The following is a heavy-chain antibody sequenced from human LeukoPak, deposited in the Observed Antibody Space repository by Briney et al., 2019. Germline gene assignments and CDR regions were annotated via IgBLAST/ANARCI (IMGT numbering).Heavy chain of an antibody. CDR2: ISGGGSDT. Sequence: GGSRRLSCAVSGFTFSGHGMHWVRQVPGKGLEWVASISGGGSDTYNEDAVKGRFTISRDNYKSTLSLQMNSLRAEDTAVYYCAKGGAYGSGSYCDYWGQGTLVTVSS. V-gene: IGHV3-23*02. D-gene: IGHD3-10*01. CDR3: AKGGAYGSGSYCDY. CDR1: GFTFSGHG. J-gene: IGHJ4*02.